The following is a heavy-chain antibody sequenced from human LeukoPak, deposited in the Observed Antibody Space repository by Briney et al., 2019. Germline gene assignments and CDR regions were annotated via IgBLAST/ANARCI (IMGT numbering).Heavy chain of an antibody. J-gene: IGHJ4*02. CDR2: LGSDGDI. CDR1: AFRFSDYN. CDR3: AKDRYYDFWTGSDY. D-gene: IGHD3/OR15-3a*01. V-gene: IGHV3-69-1*01. Sequence: GGSLRLSCAASAFRFSDYNMNWVRQAPGKGLEWVSYLGSDGDIYYAGSVKGRFIISRDNTKNTLYLQMNTLRAEDTAVYYCAKDRYYDFWTGSDYFGQGALVTVSS.